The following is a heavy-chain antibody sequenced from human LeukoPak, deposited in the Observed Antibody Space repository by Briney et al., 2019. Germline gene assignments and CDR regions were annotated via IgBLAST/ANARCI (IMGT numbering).Heavy chain of an antibody. D-gene: IGHD4-17*01. CDR1: GDSISSHY. V-gene: IGHV4-59*11. Sequence: NPSETLSLTCTVSGDSISSHYWSWIRQPPGKGLEWIGYIYYSGSTNYNPSLKGRVTISVDTSKKHFSLKLSSVTAADTAVYYCARDAYGDYDAMSPYHYMDVWGKRTTVIVSS. J-gene: IGHJ6*03. CDR2: IYYSGST. CDR3: ARDAYGDYDAMSPYHYMDV.